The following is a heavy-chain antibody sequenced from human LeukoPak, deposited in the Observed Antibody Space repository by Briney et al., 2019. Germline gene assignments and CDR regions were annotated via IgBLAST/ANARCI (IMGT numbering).Heavy chain of an antibody. J-gene: IGHJ3*02. D-gene: IGHD6-13*01. CDR2: ISSSCSYI. V-gene: IGHV3-21*01. Sequence: KPGGSLRLSCAASGFTFSTYSMNWVRQAPGKGLEWVSCISSSCSYIYYADSVKGRFTISRDNAKNSLYLQMNSLRAEDTAVYYCARVRIATNDAFDIWGQGTMLTVSS. CDR3: ARVRIATNDAFDI. CDR1: GFTFSTYS.